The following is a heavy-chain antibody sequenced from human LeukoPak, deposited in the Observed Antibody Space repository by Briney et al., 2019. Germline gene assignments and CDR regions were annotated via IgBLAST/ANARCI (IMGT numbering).Heavy chain of an antibody. CDR1: GFTFSTYG. D-gene: IGHD3-22*01. CDR2: ISYDGSDK. V-gene: IGHV3-30*03. CDR3: ARTLVVVMYYGMDV. Sequence: GGSLRLSCAASGFTFSTYGMHWVRQAPGKGLEWVAVISYDGSDKYYADSVKGRFTISRDNSKNTLYLQMNSLRAEDTAVYYCARTLVVVMYYGMDVWGQGTTVTVSS. J-gene: IGHJ6*02.